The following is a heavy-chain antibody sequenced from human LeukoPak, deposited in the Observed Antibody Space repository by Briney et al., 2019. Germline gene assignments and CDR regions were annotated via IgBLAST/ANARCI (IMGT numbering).Heavy chain of an antibody. Sequence: SVKVSCKASGGTFSSYAISWVRQAPGQGLEWMGGIIPIFGTANYAQKFQGRVTITRNTSISTAYMELSSLRSEDTAVYYCARISVVTMVRGVIRRQHYYYYYMDVWGKGTTVTVSS. CDR2: IIPIFGTA. CDR1: GGTFSSYA. D-gene: IGHD3-10*01. CDR3: ARISVVTMVRGVIRRQHYYYYYMDV. J-gene: IGHJ6*03. V-gene: IGHV1-69*05.